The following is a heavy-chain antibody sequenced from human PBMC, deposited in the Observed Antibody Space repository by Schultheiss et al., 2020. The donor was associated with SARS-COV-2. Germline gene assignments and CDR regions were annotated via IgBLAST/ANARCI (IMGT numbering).Heavy chain of an antibody. D-gene: IGHD6-6*01. CDR2: ISGSGADT. CDR3: AKDLSGWYSSSSLYGMDV. V-gene: IGHV3-23*01. CDR1: GFTFSTYA. Sequence: GGSLRLSCAASGFTFSTYAMSWVRQGPGKGLEWVSAISGSGADTHYADSVKGRFSISRDNSKNTLYLQMNSLRAEDTAVYYCAKDLSGWYSSSSLYGMDVWGQGTTVTVSS. J-gene: IGHJ6*02.